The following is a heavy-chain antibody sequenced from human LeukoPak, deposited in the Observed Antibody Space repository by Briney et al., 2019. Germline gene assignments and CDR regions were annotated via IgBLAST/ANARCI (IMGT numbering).Heavy chain of an antibody. D-gene: IGHD6-6*01. J-gene: IGHJ4*02. CDR1: GYTFTGYY. CDR2: INPNSGGT. V-gene: IGHV1-2*02. CDR3: ARDVFRSSSLPFDY. Sequence: ASVKVSCKASGYTFTGYYMHWVRQAPGQGLDWMGWINPNSGGTNYAQKFQGRVTMTRDTSISTAYMELSRLRSDDTAVYYCARDVFRSSSLPFDYWGQGTLVTVSS.